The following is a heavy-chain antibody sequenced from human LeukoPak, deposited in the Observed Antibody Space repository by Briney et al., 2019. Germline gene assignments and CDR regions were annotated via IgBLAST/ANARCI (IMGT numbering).Heavy chain of an antibody. CDR3: AGIGHQNLDY. J-gene: IGHJ4*02. CDR2: ISTSGRT. Sequence: PSETLSLTCTVSGGSISNYYWSWIRQPAGKGLEWIGRISTSGRTNYNPSLKSRVTMSVDTSNNQFSLKVTSVTAADTAVYYCAGIGHQNLDYWGQGTLVTVSS. CDR1: GGSISNYY. D-gene: IGHD1-14*01. V-gene: IGHV4-4*07.